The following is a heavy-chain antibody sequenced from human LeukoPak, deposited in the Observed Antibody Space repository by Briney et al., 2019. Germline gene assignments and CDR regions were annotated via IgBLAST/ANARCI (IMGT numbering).Heavy chain of an antibody. D-gene: IGHD3-10*01. J-gene: IGHJ6*02. CDR3: ARSLVRGPYGVHYYYYYGMDV. Sequence: KDSQTLSLTCALSGDSVSSNSAAWNWIRQSPSRGLEWLGRTYYRSKWYNDYAVSVKSRITINPDTSKNQFSLQLNSVTPEDTAVYYCARSLVRGPYGVHYYYYYGMDVWGQGTTVTVSS. CDR1: GDSVSSNSAA. V-gene: IGHV6-1*01. CDR2: TYYRSKWYN.